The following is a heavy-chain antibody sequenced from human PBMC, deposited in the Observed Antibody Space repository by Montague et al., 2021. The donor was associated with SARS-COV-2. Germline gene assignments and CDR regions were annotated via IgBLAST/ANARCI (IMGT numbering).Heavy chain of an antibody. CDR3: APAVPVGDDS. Sequence: SLRLSCAASGFNFGVYEMNWVRQTPGKGLEWVSYINGGSSDMYYADSVMGRFTISRDNAESSLYLQMNSLRAEDTAVYYCAPAVPVGDDSWGQGTLVTVSS. CDR1: GFNFGVYE. CDR2: INGGSSDM. J-gene: IGHJ5*02. V-gene: IGHV3-48*03. D-gene: IGHD2-21*01.